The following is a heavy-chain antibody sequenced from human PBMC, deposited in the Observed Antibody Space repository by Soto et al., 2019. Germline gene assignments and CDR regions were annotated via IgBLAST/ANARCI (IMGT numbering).Heavy chain of an antibody. V-gene: IGHV3-30-3*01. Sequence: QVQLVESGGGVVQPGRSLRLSCAASGFTFSSYAMHWVRQAPGKGLEWVAVISYDGSNKYYADSVKGRFTISRDNSKNTLYLQMNSLRAEDTAVYYCARVGQRSPSSSNYFDYWGQGTLVTVSS. CDR3: ARVGQRSPSSSNYFDY. CDR1: GFTFSSYA. CDR2: ISYDGSNK. J-gene: IGHJ4*02. D-gene: IGHD2-15*01.